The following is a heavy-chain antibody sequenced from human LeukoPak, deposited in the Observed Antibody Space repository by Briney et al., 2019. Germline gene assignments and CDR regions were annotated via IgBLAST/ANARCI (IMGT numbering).Heavy chain of an antibody. V-gene: IGHV4-59*01. CDR3: ARDKLLGAFDI. J-gene: IGHJ3*02. CDR2: IYYSGST. Sequence: SETLFLTCTVSGGSISSYYWSWIRQPPGKGLEWIGYIYYSGSTNYNPSLKSRVTISVDTSKNQFSLKLSSVTAADTAVYYCARDKLLGAFDIWGQGTMVTVSS. D-gene: IGHD4-23*01. CDR1: GGSISSYY.